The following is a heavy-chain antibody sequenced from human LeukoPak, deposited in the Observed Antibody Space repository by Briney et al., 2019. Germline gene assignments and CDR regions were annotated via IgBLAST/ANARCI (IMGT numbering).Heavy chain of an antibody. CDR2: ISSSSSYT. D-gene: IGHD2-2*01. J-gene: IGHJ5*02. V-gene: IGHV3-11*06. CDR1: GFTFSNYY. CDR3: ARGCSSTSCHTADNWFDP. Sequence: KAGGSLRLSCAASGFTFSNYYMNWIRQAPGKGLEWVSYISSSSSYTNYADSVKGRFTISRDNAKNSLYLQMNSLRAEDTAVYYCARGCSSTSCHTADNWFDPWGQGTLVTVSS.